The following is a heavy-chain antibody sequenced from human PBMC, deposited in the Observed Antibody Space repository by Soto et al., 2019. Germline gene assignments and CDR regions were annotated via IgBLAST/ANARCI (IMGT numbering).Heavy chain of an antibody. D-gene: IGHD2-21*02. CDR1: GFTFSSYA. V-gene: IGHV3-23*01. CDR3: AKNCGGDCYTNFDF. CDR2: IGGSGGTT. Sequence: GGSLRLSCAASGFTFSSYAMSWVRQTPGMGLEWVSAIGGSGGTTYYADSVKGRFTISRDNSKNTLYLQMNSLRAEDTAVYYCAKNCGGDCYTNFDFWGQGTLVTVSS. J-gene: IGHJ4*02.